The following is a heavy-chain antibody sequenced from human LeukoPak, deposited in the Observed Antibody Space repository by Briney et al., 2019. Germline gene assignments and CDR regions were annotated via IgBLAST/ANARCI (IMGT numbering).Heavy chain of an antibody. Sequence: ASLKVSCQASGYTFTTYGMNWVRQAPGQGLEWMGWINTNTGNPTYAQGFTGRFVFSFDTPVSTAYLQISSLKAEDTAVYYCAREGSYNDNDYWGQGTLVTVSS. J-gene: IGHJ4*02. V-gene: IGHV7-4-1*02. CDR1: GYTFTTYG. CDR2: INTNTGNP. CDR3: AREGSYNDNDY. D-gene: IGHD3-10*01.